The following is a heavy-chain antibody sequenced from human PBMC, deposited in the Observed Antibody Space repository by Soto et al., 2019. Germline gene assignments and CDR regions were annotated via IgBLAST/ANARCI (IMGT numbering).Heavy chain of an antibody. V-gene: IGHV4-59*01. CDR2: IYYSGST. J-gene: IGHJ5*02. D-gene: IGHD6-19*01. Sequence: QVQLQESGPGLVKPSETLSLTCTVSGGSISSYYWSWIRQPPGKGLEWIGYIYYSGSTNCNPSLRRRVTISVDTCKNQFSLKLSSVTAADTAVYYCAREASSGWSRWFDPWGQGTLVTVSS. CDR1: GGSISSYY. CDR3: AREASSGWSRWFDP.